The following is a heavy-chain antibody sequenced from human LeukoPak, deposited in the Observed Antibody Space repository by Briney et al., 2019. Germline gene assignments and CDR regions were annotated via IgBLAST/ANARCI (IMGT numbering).Heavy chain of an antibody. J-gene: IGHJ6*03. CDR1: GGTFSSYA. Sequence: ASVKVSCKASGGTFSSYAISWVRQAPGQGLEWMGGIIHIFGTANYAQKFQGRVTITTDESTSTAYMELSSLRSEDTAVYYCARAYSSFYYYSIDLWGKGTTVTVSS. D-gene: IGHD6-6*01. V-gene: IGHV1-69*05. CDR3: ARAYSSFYYYSIDL. CDR2: IIHIFGTA.